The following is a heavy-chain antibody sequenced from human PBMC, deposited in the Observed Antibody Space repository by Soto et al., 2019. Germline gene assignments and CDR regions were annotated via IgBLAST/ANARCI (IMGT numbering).Heavy chain of an antibody. CDR1: GFTFSSYG. V-gene: IGHV3-30*18. J-gene: IGHJ4*02. Sequence: PGGSLRLSCAASGFTFSSYGMHWVRQAPGKGLEWVAVISYDGSNKYYADSVKGRFTISRDNSKNTLYLQMNSLRAEDTAVYYCAKDLYDSSGYFDYCGQGTLVTVSS. CDR3: AKDLYDSSGYFDY. CDR2: ISYDGSNK. D-gene: IGHD3-22*01.